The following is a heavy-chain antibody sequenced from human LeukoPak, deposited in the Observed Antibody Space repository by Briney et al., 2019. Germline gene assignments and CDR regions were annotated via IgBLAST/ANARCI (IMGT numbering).Heavy chain of an antibody. CDR2: ISYDGSNQ. D-gene: IGHD6-19*01. V-gene: IGHV3-30*18. J-gene: IGHJ4*02. CDR1: RFTFRNYG. Sequence: PGTSLTLSCAASRFTFRNYGMHWLPQAPGKGLEWLTLISYDGSNQFYADSVKGRFTISRDNSKGTLYLQMHGLRPEDAAVYFCAKDYRHSGATFPGHWGRGTLVTVSS. CDR3: AKDYRHSGATFPGH.